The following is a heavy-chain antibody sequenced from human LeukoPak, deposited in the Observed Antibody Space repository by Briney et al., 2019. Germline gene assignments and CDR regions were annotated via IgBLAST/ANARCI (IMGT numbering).Heavy chain of an antibody. D-gene: IGHD2-15*01. V-gene: IGHV4-39*01. J-gene: IGHJ4*02. CDR1: GGSISSSSYY. CDR2: IYYSGST. CDR3: ARLWSTSCKGGSCPHQPNY. Sequence: SETLSLTCTVSGGSISSSSYYWGWSRQPPGKGLEWIGSIYYSGSTYYNPSLKSRVTISVDTSKNQFSLKLSSVTAADTAVYYCARLWSTSCKGGSCPHQPNYWGQGTRVTVPS.